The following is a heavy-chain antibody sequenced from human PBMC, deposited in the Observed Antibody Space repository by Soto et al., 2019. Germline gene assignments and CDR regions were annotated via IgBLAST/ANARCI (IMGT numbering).Heavy chain of an antibody. CDR1: GYTFTSYA. Sequence: ASVKVSCKASGYTFTSYAMHWVRQAPGQGLEWMGWISAYNGNTNYAQKLQGRVTMTTDTSTSTAYMELRSLRSDDTAVYYCARGYSSGWYSAFDIWGQGTMVTVSS. D-gene: IGHD6-19*01. CDR2: ISAYNGNT. CDR3: ARGYSSGWYSAFDI. J-gene: IGHJ3*02. V-gene: IGHV1-18*01.